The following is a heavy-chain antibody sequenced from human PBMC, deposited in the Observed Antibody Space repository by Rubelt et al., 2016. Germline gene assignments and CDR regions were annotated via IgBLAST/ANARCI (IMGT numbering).Heavy chain of an antibody. CDR1: GYTFTSYG. Sequence: QVQLVQSGAEVKKPGASVKVSCKASGYTFTSYGISWGRQAPGQGLEWMGWIGAYNGNTNYAPTPQGRVTVTTDASTSTAYMGLRSLRSDDTSGYYCARSDGYNWDDGLDIWGQGTMVTVSS. CDR2: IGAYNGNT. J-gene: IGHJ3*02. D-gene: IGHD5-24*01. CDR3: ARSDGYNWDDGLDI. V-gene: IGHV1-18*01.